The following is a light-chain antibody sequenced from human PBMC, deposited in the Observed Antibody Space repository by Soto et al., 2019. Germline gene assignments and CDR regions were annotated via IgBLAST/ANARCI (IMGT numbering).Light chain of an antibody. J-gene: IGLJ3*02. Sequence: QSALTQPASVSGSPERSITISCTGTSSDVGGYNFVSWYQQHPGKAPRLIIYEVSSRPSGVSYRFSGSKSGNTASLTISGLQAEDEADYYCSSYTLRNTLVLFGGGTKVTVL. CDR1: SSDVGGYNF. CDR3: SSYTLRNTLVL. CDR2: EVS. V-gene: IGLV2-14*01.